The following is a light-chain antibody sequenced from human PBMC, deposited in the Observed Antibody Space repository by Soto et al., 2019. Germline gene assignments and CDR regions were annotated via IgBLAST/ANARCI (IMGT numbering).Light chain of an antibody. Sequence: EIVLTQSRATLCLSPGERATLSCRASQSVSSYFAWYQQKPGLAPRLLIYDASNRATGIPARFSGSGSGTDFTLTISSLEPEDFAVYYCQQRGNWPLTFGQGTKVEIK. J-gene: IGKJ1*01. CDR2: DAS. V-gene: IGKV3-11*01. CDR1: QSVSSY. CDR3: QQRGNWPLT.